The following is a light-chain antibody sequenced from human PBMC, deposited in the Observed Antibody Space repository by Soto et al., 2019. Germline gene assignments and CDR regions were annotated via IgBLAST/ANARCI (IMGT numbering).Light chain of an antibody. CDR1: QSVSSSD. Sequence: EIVLTQSPGTPSLSPGERATLSCRASQSVSSSDLAWYQQKPGQAPRLLIYGASTRATGIPARFSGSGSGTEFTLTISSLQSEDFAVYYCQQYNNWPPRTFGQGTKVDIK. V-gene: IGKV3-15*01. CDR2: GAS. CDR3: QQYNNWPPRT. J-gene: IGKJ1*01.